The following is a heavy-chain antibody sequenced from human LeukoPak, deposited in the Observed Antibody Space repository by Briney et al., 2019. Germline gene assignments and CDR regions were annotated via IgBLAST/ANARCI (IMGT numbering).Heavy chain of an antibody. Sequence: SETLSLTCTVSGYSISSGYYWGWIRQPPGKGLEWIGSIYHSGSTYYNPSLKSRVTISVDTSKNQFSLKLSSVTAADTAVYYCASTMIGDYYYYMDVWGKGTTVTVSS. CDR1: GYSISSGYY. CDR3: ASTMIGDYYYYMDV. D-gene: IGHD3-22*01. J-gene: IGHJ6*03. CDR2: IYHSGST. V-gene: IGHV4-38-2*02.